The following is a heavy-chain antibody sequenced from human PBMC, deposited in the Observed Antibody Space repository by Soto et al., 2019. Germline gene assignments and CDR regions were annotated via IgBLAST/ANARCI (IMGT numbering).Heavy chain of an antibody. D-gene: IGHD2-15*01. CDR1: GFSFSSYS. V-gene: IGHV3-21*01. J-gene: IGHJ5*02. CDR2: ISSSTSYI. Sequence: GGSLRRSCAASGFSFSSYSMSWVRQAPGKGLEWVSSISSSTSYINYADSVKGRFTISRDNAKKSLYLQMNSLRAEDKAVHYWARGYTGYCSGDQCTGSDPRVRAPLAT. CDR3: ARGYTGYCSGDQCTGSDP.